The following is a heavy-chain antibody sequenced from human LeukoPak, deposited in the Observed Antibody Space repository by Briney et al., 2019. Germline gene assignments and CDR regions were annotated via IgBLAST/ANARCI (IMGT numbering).Heavy chain of an antibody. D-gene: IGHD1-1*01. J-gene: IGHJ3*02. CDR2: IYWNDDK. V-gene: IGHV2-5*01. CDR3: AHGVYNWNDLWAFDI. Sequence: SGPTLVKPTQTLTLTCTFSGFSLSTSGVGVGWIRQPPGKALEWLALIYWNDDKRYSPSLKSRLTITKDTSKNQVVLTMTNMDPVDTATYYCAHGVYNWNDLWAFDIWGQGTMVTVSS. CDR1: GFSLSTSGVG.